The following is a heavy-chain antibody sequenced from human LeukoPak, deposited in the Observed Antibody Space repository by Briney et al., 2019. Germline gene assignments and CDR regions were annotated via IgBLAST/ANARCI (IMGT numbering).Heavy chain of an antibody. Sequence: SVKVSCKASGGTFSSYAISWVRQAPGQGLEWMGGIIPIFGTANYAQKFQGRVTITTDESTSTAYLELSSLRSEDTAVYYCARSFDSSGYYYVNWFDPWGQGTLVTVSS. CDR1: GGTFSSYA. D-gene: IGHD3-22*01. J-gene: IGHJ5*02. CDR2: IIPIFGTA. CDR3: ARSFDSSGYYYVNWFDP. V-gene: IGHV1-69*05.